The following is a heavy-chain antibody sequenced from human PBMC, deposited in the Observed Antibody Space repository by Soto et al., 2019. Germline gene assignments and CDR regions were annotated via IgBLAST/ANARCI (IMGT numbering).Heavy chain of an antibody. J-gene: IGHJ5*02. CDR2: ISGSGGST. Sequence: VGSLRLSYTASGFTFSSYAVSWVRQAPGKGLEWVSAISGSGGSTYYADSVKGRFTISRDNSKNTLYLQMNSLRAEDTAVYYCAKGLLYTWFDPWGQGTLVTVS. CDR3: AKGLLYTWFDP. V-gene: IGHV3-23*01. CDR1: GFTFSSYA. D-gene: IGHD2-21*01.